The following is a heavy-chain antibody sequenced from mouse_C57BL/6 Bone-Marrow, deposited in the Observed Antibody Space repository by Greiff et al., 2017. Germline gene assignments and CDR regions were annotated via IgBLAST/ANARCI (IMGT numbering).Heavy chain of an antibody. D-gene: IGHD2-3*01. V-gene: IGHV1-55*01. CDR1: GYTFTSYW. CDR3: AREDDGYSSWFAY. CDR2: IYPGSGST. Sequence: QVQLQQSGAELVKPGASVKMSCKASGYTFTSYWITWVKQRPGQGLEWIGDIYPGSGSTNYNEKFKSKATLTVDTSSSTAYMQLSSLTSEDSAVXYCAREDDGYSSWFAYWGQGTLVTVSA. J-gene: IGHJ3*01.